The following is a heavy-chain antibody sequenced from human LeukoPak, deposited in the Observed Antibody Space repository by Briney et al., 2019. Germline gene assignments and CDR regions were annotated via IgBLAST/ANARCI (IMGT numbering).Heavy chain of an antibody. Sequence: QSGGSLRLSCAASGFTFSYYWMTWVRQAPGKGLQWVANIKPDGSVKNYVDSVKGRFTISRDNAKNSLYLQMNSLRAEDTAVYYCARDLWAARHMDVWGKGTTVTVSS. D-gene: IGHD6-6*01. CDR3: ARDLWAARHMDV. CDR1: GFTFSYYW. V-gene: IGHV3-7*01. J-gene: IGHJ6*03. CDR2: IKPDGSVK.